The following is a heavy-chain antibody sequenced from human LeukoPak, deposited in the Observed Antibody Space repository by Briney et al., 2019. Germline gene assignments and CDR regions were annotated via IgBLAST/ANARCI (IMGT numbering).Heavy chain of an antibody. CDR2: ISGSGGST. CDR1: GFTFSSYA. V-gene: IGHV3-23*01. J-gene: IGHJ4*02. Sequence: TGGSLRLSCAASGFTFSSYAMSWVRQAPGKGLEWVSAISGSGGSTYYADSVKGRFTISRDNSKNTLYLQINSLRAEDTAVYYCATDPDSSGYYYPIFDYWGQGTLVTVSS. CDR3: ATDPDSSGYYYPIFDY. D-gene: IGHD3-22*01.